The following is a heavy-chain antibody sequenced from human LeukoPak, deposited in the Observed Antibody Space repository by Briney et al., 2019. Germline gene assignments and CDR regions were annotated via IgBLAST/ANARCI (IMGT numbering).Heavy chain of an antibody. Sequence: PGGSLRLSCAASGFTFSSYSMNWVRQAPGKGLEWVSSISSSSGYIYYADSVKGRFTISRDNAKNSLYLQMNSLRVEDTAVYYCARVSGYSYGLANWGQGTLVTVSS. V-gene: IGHV3-21*01. J-gene: IGHJ4*02. CDR1: GFTFSSYS. CDR3: ARVSGYSYGLAN. CDR2: ISSSSGYI. D-gene: IGHD5-18*01.